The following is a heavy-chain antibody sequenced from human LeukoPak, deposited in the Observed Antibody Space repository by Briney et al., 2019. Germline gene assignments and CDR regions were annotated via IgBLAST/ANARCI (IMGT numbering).Heavy chain of an antibody. Sequence: GGSLILSCAASGFTVSSNYMSWVRQAPGKGLEWVSVIYSGGSTYYADSVKGRFTISRDNSKNTLYLQMNSLRAEDTAVYYCASRSGYSLFDYWGQGTLVTVSS. D-gene: IGHD3-22*01. CDR2: IYSGGST. CDR3: ASRSGYSLFDY. V-gene: IGHV3-53*01. J-gene: IGHJ4*02. CDR1: GFTVSSNY.